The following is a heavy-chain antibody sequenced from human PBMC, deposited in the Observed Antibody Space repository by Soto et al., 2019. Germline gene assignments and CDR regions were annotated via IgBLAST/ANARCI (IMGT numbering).Heavy chain of an antibody. J-gene: IGHJ4*02. Sequence: QGQLQQWGAGLLKPSETLSLTCAVYGGSFRGYYWSWIRQPPGKGLEWIGEINHSGSTNYNPSLNCRVTISVDTSKNQFSLKLSAVTAADTAVYYCARGYGDYTILAYWGQGTLVTVSS. CDR2: INHSGST. CDR3: ARGYGDYTILAY. V-gene: IGHV4-34*01. D-gene: IGHD4-17*01. CDR1: GGSFRGYY.